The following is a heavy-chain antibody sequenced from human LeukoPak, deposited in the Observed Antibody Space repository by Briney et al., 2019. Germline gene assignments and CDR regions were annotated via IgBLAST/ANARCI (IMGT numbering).Heavy chain of an antibody. D-gene: IGHD6-13*01. CDR1: GFTFSSYS. Sequence: GGSLRLSCAASGFTFSSYSMNWVRQAPGKGLEWVSSISSSSSYIYYADSVKGRFTISRDNAKNSLYLQMNSLRAEDTAVYYCARGHLPYSSSWYGDYWGQGTLVTVSS. CDR2: ISSSSSYI. V-gene: IGHV3-21*01. J-gene: IGHJ4*02. CDR3: ARGHLPYSSSWYGDY.